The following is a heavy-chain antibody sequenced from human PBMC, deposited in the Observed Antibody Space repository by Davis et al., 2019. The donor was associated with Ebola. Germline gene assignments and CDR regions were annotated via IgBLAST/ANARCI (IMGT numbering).Heavy chain of an antibody. CDR1: GFTFSDYY. D-gene: IGHD2-2*01. Sequence: GGSLRLSCAASGFTFSDYYMSWVRQAPGKGLEWVAVISYDGSNKYYADSVKGRFTISRDNSKNTLYLQMNSLRAEDTAVYYCAVSKYCSSTSCYGYYYYYGMDVWGQGTTVTVSS. CDR2: ISYDGSNK. J-gene: IGHJ6*02. V-gene: IGHV3-30*03. CDR3: AVSKYCSSTSCYGYYYYYGMDV.